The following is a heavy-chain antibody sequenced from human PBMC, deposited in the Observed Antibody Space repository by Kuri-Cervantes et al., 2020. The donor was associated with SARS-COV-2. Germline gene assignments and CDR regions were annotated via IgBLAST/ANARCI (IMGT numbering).Heavy chain of an antibody. Sequence: SVKVSCKASGGTFSSYTNSWVRQAPGQGLGWMGKIIPILGIANYAQKFQGRVTITADKSTSTAYMELNSLRSEDTAVYYCASGAVADVFDYWGQGTLVTVSS. J-gene: IGHJ4*02. CDR3: ASGAVADVFDY. V-gene: IGHV1-69*02. CDR2: IIPILGIA. D-gene: IGHD6-19*01. CDR1: GGTFSSYT.